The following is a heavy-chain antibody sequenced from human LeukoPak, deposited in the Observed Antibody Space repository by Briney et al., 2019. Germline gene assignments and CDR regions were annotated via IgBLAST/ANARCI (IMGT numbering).Heavy chain of an antibody. D-gene: IGHD6-19*01. J-gene: IGHJ4*02. V-gene: IGHV3-30*02. Sequence: GGSLRLSCAASGFTFSSYGMHWVRQAPGKGLEWVAFIRYDGSNKYYADSMKGRFTISRDNSKNTLYLQMNSLRAEDTAVYYCAKDSGANIAVAGTDFDYWGQGTLVTVSS. CDR3: AKDSGANIAVAGTDFDY. CDR2: IRYDGSNK. CDR1: GFTFSSYG.